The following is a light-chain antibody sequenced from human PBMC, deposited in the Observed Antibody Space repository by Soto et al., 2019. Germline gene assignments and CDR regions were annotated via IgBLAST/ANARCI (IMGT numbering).Light chain of an antibody. Sequence: EIVMTQSPATLSVSPGERATLSCRASQSVSSNLAWYQQKPGQAPRLLIYGASTRATRIPARFSGSGSGTEFTLTISSLQSEDFAVYYCQQYNNWPPGLTFGGGTKVEIK. CDR3: QQYNNWPPGLT. J-gene: IGKJ4*01. V-gene: IGKV3-15*01. CDR1: QSVSSN. CDR2: GAS.